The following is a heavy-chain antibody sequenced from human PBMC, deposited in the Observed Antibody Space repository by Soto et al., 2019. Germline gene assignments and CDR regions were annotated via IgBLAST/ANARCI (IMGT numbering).Heavy chain of an antibody. CDR2: INHSGST. CDR1: GGSFSGYY. J-gene: IGHJ5*02. Sequence: PSETLSLTCAVYGGSFSGYYWSWIRQPPGKGLEWIGEINHSGSTNYNPSLKSRVTISVDTSKNQFSLKLSSVTAADTAVYYCARGRYYYGSGSYFGVWFDPWGQGTLVTVS. D-gene: IGHD3-10*01. V-gene: IGHV4-34*01. CDR3: ARGRYYYGSGSYFGVWFDP.